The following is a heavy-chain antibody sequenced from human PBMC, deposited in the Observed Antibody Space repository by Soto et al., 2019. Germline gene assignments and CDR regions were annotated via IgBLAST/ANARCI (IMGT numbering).Heavy chain of an antibody. CDR1: GGSVSSGSYY. D-gene: IGHD3-3*01. CDR2: IDYSGST. CDR3: ARVGLYDFWSGYLV. Sequence: QVQLQESGPGLVKPSETLSLTCTVSGGSVSSGSYYWSWIRQPPGKGLEWIGYIDYSGSTNYNPSLKSRVTISVDTSKNQFSLKLSSVTAADTAVYYCARVGLYDFWSGYLVWGQGTLVTVSS. J-gene: IGHJ4*02. V-gene: IGHV4-61*01.